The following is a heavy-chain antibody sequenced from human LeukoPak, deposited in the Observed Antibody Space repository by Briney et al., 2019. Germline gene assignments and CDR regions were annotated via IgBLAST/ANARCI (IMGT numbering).Heavy chain of an antibody. D-gene: IGHD3-10*01. J-gene: IGHJ3*01. V-gene: IGHV5-51*01. CDR2: IYSVDSDN. Sequence: VESLKISCKGSGYSFTSYWIGWVRQMPGKGLEWRGIIYSVDSDNRYSPSFQGQLTISADKSSSAAYLHWSKLKASDSAMYYCAWQGTQRGIHALDLWAQGTMDSV. CDR3: AWQGTQRGIHALDL. CDR1: GYSFTSYW.